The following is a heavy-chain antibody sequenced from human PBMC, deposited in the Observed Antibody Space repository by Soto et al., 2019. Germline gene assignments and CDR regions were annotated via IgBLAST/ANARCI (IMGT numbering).Heavy chain of an antibody. J-gene: IGHJ4*02. CDR3: ARDFSGTNTLNFDF. CDR2: INPNTGGT. V-gene: IGHV1-2*02. CDR1: GYSFTAYY. D-gene: IGHD5-12*01. Sequence: ASVKVSCKASGYSFTAYYIHWVRQAPGQGLEWMGWINPNTGGTNYAQKFQGLVTMTRDTSVNTVFLEMSRPTSGDTAVYYCARDFSGTNTLNFDFWGQGALVTVSS.